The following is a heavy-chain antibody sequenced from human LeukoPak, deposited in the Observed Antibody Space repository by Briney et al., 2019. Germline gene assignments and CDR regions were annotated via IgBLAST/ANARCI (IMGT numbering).Heavy chain of an antibody. V-gene: IGHV4-59*01. CDR2: IYYSGST. CDR3: AREPYDILTGYYRHYFDY. Sequence: SETLSLTCTVSCGSMRSYYWSCIRQPPGKGLEWIGYIYYSGSTKYIPSLKTRVPISVDTSKNQFSLKLSSVTAADTAVYYCAREPYDILTGYYRHYFDYWGQGTLVTVSS. D-gene: IGHD3-9*01. J-gene: IGHJ4*02. CDR1: CGSMRSYY.